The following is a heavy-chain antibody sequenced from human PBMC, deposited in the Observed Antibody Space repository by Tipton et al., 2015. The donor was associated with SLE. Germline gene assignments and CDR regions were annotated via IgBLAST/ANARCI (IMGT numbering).Heavy chain of an antibody. J-gene: IGHJ5*02. CDR3: ARAPGYSSSWYNWFDP. V-gene: IGHV4-59*01. CDR2: IYYSGST. D-gene: IGHD6-13*01. Sequence: LRLSCTVSGGSISSYYWSWIRQPPGKGLEWIGYIYYSGSTNYNPSLKSRVTISVDTSKNQFSLKLSSVTAADTAVYYCARAPGYSSSWYNWFDPWGQGTLVTVSS. CDR1: GGSISSYY.